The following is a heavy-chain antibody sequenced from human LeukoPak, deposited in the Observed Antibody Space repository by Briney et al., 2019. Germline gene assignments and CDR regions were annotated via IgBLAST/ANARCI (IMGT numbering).Heavy chain of an antibody. CDR3: AKRYSDGGFDT. J-gene: IGHJ5*02. Sequence: GGSLRLSCTVSGCTVSSNCMSWGRQAPGKGLEWVTFMYIGCNTHYSDSVKVRFTVSRENSKKTVFLQMNDLTIEDTAIYYCAKRYSDGGFDTWGQGTLVTVSS. D-gene: IGHD3-10*01. CDR2: MYIGCNT. V-gene: IGHV3-53*01. CDR1: GCTVSSNC.